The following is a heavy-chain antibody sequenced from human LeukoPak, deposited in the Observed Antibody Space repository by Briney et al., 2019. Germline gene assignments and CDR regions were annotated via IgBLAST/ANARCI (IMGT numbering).Heavy chain of an antibody. CDR2: ISPYNGNT. CDR1: GYTFTGYY. J-gene: IGHJ6*02. D-gene: IGHD3-3*01. CDR3: ARAIAIFGVTIPDGMDV. V-gene: IGHV1-18*04. Sequence: PGASVKVSCKASGYTFTGYYMHWVRQAPGQGLEWMGWISPYNGNTKYAERFQGRVTMTTEKSTNTAYLELRSLTYDDTAVYFCARAIAIFGVTIPDGMDVWGQGTTVSVSS.